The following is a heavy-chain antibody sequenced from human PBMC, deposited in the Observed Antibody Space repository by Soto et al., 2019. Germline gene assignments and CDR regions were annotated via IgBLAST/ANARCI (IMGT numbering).Heavy chain of an antibody. D-gene: IGHD6-19*01. CDR3: ARDRTVASTGWFDP. J-gene: IGHJ5*02. V-gene: IGHV4-59*01. CDR1: GDSIRNYY. CDR2: MYHSGST. Sequence: PSETLSLTCSVSGDSIRNYYWSWIRQPPGKGLEWIGNMYHSGSTNYNPSLKSRVTMSVDTSKNHFSVQLRSVTPADTAVYYCARDRTVASTGWFDPWGQGTLVTVSS.